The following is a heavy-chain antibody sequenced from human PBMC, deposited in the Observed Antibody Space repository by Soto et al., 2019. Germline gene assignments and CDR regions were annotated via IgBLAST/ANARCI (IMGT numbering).Heavy chain of an antibody. CDR3: TRLGYCSNGGCDNVMDV. CDR1: GFRFSGSA. Sequence: EVQLVESGGGLVQPGGSLKLSCAASGFRFSGSAMHWVRQASGKGLEWVGRIKSKARDYATAYAASVKGRFIISRDDSKNTVYLQMDSLKIGDTAVYYFTRLGYCSNGGCDNVMDVWGQGTRATVSS. D-gene: IGHD2-8*01. CDR2: IKSKARDYAT. V-gene: IGHV3-73*01. J-gene: IGHJ6*02.